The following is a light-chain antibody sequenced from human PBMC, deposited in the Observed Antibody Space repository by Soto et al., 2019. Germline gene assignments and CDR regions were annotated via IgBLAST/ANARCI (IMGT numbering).Light chain of an antibody. J-gene: IGKJ5*01. CDR1: QSVSSK. CDR3: QQRQYWPPIT. CDR2: DTS. Sequence: EIVMTQSPATLSVSPGERATLSCRASQSVSSKLAWYQHKPGQAPRLLIYDTSTRAAGIPARFTGSGSGTDFTLTISSLEPEDFAIYYCQQRQYWPPITFGQGTRLEIK. V-gene: IGKV3-15*01.